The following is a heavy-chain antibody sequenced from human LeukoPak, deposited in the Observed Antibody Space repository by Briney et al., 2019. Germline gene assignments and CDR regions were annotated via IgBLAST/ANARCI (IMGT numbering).Heavy chain of an antibody. CDR2: ISLSSTTI. CDR1: GFTFSSYR. V-gene: IGHV3-48*02. D-gene: IGHD2-15*01. J-gene: IGHJ4*02. Sequence: GGSLRLSCAASGFTFSSYRMTWVRQAPGKGLEWVSYISLSSTTIYYADSVKGRFTISRDDAKNSLYLQTNSLRDEDTAVYYCARVSGWPWDHWGQGTLVTVSS. CDR3: ARVSGWPWDH.